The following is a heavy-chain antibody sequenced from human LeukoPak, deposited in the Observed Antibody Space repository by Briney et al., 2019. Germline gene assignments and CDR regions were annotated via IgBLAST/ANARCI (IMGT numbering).Heavy chain of an antibody. CDR3: ARDYSSTSGKHAFDI. D-gene: IGHD6-13*01. Sequence: GGSLRLSCAASGFTFISYDMNWVRQAPGKGLEGVSYISSSSSSLSYTDSVKGRFTISRDNAKNSLYLQMNSLRAEDTAVYYCARDYSSTSGKHAFDIWGQGTMVTVSS. V-gene: IGHV3-48*01. CDR2: ISSSSSSL. CDR1: GFTFISYD. J-gene: IGHJ3*02.